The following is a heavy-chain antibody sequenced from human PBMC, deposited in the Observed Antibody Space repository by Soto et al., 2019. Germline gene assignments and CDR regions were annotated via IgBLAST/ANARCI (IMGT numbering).Heavy chain of an antibody. J-gene: IGHJ4*02. CDR1: GYTFTNYG. CDR2: VSGYNGNT. Sequence: QVQLVQSGPEVKTPGASVKVSCKASGYTFTNYGVSWVRQAPGQGLEWMGWVSGYNGNTNYAQKFQGRVAMTTDTSTNAAYMELRSLRSDDTAVYFWARDLVGQTTTGGGDFWGQGTRVTVSS. V-gene: IGHV1-18*01. CDR3: ARDLVGQTTTGGGDF. D-gene: IGHD1-1*01.